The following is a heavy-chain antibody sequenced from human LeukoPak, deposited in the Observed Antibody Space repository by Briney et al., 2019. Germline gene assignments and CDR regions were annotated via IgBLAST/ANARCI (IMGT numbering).Heavy chain of an antibody. CDR1: GGSISSGSYY. V-gene: IGHV4-61*02. CDR2: IYTSGST. D-gene: IGHD3-9*01. J-gene: IGHJ5*02. Sequence: SETLSLTCTFSGGSISSGSYYWSWIRQPAGKGLEWIGRIYTSGSTNYNPSLKSRVTISVDTSKNQFSLKLSSVTAADTAVYYCARHVPVLRYFDWLGNWFDPWGQGTLVTVSS. CDR3: ARHVPVLRYFDWLGNWFDP.